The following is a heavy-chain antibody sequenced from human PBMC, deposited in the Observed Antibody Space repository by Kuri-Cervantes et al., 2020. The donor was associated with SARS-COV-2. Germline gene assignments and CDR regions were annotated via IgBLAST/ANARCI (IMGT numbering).Heavy chain of an antibody. Sequence: GESLKISCAASGFFLSAYNMNWVRQAPGRGLEWVSYYSESSVRIYYADSVKGRFTISRDNARNSLYLQMNSLRAEDTAVYYFARETPRTGSYLDLWGQGTPVTVSS. J-gene: IGHJ4*02. V-gene: IGHV3-48*01. CDR1: GFFLSAYN. D-gene: IGHD1-1*01. CDR2: YSESSVRI. CDR3: ARETPRTGSYLDL.